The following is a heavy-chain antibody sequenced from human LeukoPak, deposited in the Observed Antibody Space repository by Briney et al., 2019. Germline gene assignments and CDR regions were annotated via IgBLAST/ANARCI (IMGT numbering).Heavy chain of an antibody. Sequence: SVKVSCKASGGTFSSYAISWVRQAPGQGLEWMGGIIPIFGTANYAQKFQGRVTMTEDTSTDTAYMELSSLRSEDTDVYYCATEARISAVVVWGQGTTVTVSS. V-gene: IGHV1-69*06. CDR1: GGTFSSYA. D-gene: IGHD1-14*01. J-gene: IGHJ6*02. CDR2: IIPIFGTA. CDR3: ATEARISAVVV.